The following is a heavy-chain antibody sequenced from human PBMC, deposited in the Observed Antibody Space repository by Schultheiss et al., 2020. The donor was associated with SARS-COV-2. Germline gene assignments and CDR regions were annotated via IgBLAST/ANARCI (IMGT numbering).Heavy chain of an antibody. CDR1: GGSFSGYY. D-gene: IGHD4-17*01. V-gene: IGHV4-34*01. CDR2: INHSGST. Sequence: GSLRLSCAVYGGSFSGYYWSWIRQPPGKGLEWIGEINHSGSTNYNPSLKSRVTISVDTSKNQFSLKLSSVTAADTAVYYCARLHGDYFDRNWFDPWGQGTLVTVSS. CDR3: ARLHGDYFDRNWFDP. J-gene: IGHJ5*02.